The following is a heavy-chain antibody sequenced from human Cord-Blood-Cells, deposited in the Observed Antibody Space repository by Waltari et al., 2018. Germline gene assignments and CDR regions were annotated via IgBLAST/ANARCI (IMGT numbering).Heavy chain of an antibody. CDR1: GFTFSRYA. Sequence: QVQLVESGGGVVQPGRSLRLSCAASGFTFSRYAMHWVRQAPGKGLEWVAVISYDGSNKYYADSVKGRFTISRDNSKNTLYLQMNSLRAEDTAVYYCAASSSFDYWGQGTLVTVSS. V-gene: IGHV3-30*04. J-gene: IGHJ4*02. D-gene: IGHD6-13*01. CDR3: AASSSFDY. CDR2: ISYDGSNK.